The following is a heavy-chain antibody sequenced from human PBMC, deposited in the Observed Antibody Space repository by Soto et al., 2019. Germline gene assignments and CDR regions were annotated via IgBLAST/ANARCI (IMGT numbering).Heavy chain of an antibody. J-gene: IGHJ6*02. Sequence: GGSLRLSCVGFGFTFSTYDMHWVRQNVGKGLEWVSSIGTDDYTYYLDSVRGRFTISREDAKNSLYLQMDSLRAGGTAIYYCARAYYDNSGHPLGGMDVWGQGTMVTVSS. CDR2: IGTDDYT. CDR1: GFTFSTYD. V-gene: IGHV3-13*01. D-gene: IGHD3-22*01. CDR3: ARAYYDNSGHPLGGMDV.